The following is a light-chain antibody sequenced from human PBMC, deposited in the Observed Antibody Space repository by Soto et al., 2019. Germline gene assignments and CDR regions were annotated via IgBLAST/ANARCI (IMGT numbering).Light chain of an antibody. J-gene: IGKJ2*01. Sequence: EIVLTQSPATLSLSPGERATLSCRASQSVSNALAWYQQKPGQAPRLLIFDASNRATGIPARFGGRGSGTDFTLTINSLEPENFAVYYCQQRSNWPRTFGQGTKLEIK. CDR3: QQRSNWPRT. V-gene: IGKV3-11*01. CDR1: QSVSNA. CDR2: DAS.